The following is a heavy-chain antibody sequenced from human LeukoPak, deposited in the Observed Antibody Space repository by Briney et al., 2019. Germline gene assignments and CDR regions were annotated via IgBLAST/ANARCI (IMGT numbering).Heavy chain of an antibody. CDR3: ARDLYDFWSGLDY. V-gene: IGHV1-69*05. CDR1: GGTFSSYA. J-gene: IGHJ4*02. D-gene: IGHD3-3*01. Sequence: SVKVSCKASGGTFSSYAISWVRQAPGQGLEWMGRIIPIFGTANYAQKFQGRVTITTDESTSTAYMELSSLRSGDTAVYYCARDLYDFWSGLDYWGQGTLVTVSS. CDR2: IIPIFGTA.